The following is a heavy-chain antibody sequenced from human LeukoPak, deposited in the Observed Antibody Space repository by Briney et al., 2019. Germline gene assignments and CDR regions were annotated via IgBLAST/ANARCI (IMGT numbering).Heavy chain of an antibody. CDR2: ISYDGSNK. J-gene: IGHJ5*02. V-gene: IGHV3-30*04. D-gene: IGHD3-9*01. Sequence: PGRSLRLSCAASGFTFSSYAMHWVRQAPGKGLEWVAVISYDGSNKYYADSVKGRFTISSDNSKNTLYLQMNSLRVEDTAVYYCARDGKHYDILTGYYPKNWFDPWGQGTLVTVSS. CDR1: GFTFSSYA. CDR3: ARDGKHYDILTGYYPKNWFDP.